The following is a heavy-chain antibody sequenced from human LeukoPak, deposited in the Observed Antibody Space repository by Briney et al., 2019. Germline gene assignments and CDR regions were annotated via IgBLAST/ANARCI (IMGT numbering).Heavy chain of an antibody. D-gene: IGHD2-2*01. J-gene: IGHJ6*03. Sequence: SETLSLTCTVSDGSISSALYYWSWIRQPAGKGLEWIGRIYTSGSTNYNPSLKSRVTMPVDTSKNQFSLKLSSVTAADTAVYCCAGGSTSAYYYYMDVWGKGTTVTVSS. V-gene: IGHV4-61*02. CDR3: AGGSTSAYYYYMDV. CDR2: IYTSGST. CDR1: DGSISSALYY.